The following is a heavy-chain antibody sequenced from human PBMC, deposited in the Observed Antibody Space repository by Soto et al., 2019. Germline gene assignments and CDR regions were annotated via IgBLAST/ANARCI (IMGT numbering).Heavy chain of an antibody. CDR3: ARGPISHFDY. D-gene: IGHD1-20*01. J-gene: IGHJ4*02. V-gene: IGHV3-21*01. CDR1: GFTFSAFT. CDR2: ISSTSSST. Sequence: VGSLRLSCAASGFTFSAFTMNWVRQAPGKGLEWVSSISSTSSSTYYSDSVKGRFTISRDNAQNSLYLEMIRLRAEDAAVYYCARGPISHFDYWGQGTLVTVSS.